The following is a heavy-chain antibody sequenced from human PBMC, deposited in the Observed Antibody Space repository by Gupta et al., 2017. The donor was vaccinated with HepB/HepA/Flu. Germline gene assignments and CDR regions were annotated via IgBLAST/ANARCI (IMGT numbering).Heavy chain of an antibody. Sequence: QLQLQESGPGLVKPSETLSLTCTVSGASIGSASYYLAWIRQSPGKGLEWIATIYYGGNTYFNPSLQSRVTMSVDTSRNQFSLNLNSVTAADTAIYYCARHDKSGYNYGFHYFDQWGQGTLVIGSS. J-gene: IGHJ4*02. CDR3: ARHDKSGYNYGFHYFDQ. CDR2: IYYGGNT. V-gene: IGHV4-39*01. D-gene: IGHD5-18*01. CDR1: GASIGSASYY.